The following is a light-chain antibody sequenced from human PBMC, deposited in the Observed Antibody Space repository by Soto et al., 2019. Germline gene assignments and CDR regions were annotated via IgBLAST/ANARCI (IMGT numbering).Light chain of an antibody. V-gene: IGKV3-20*01. CDR1: QSVSSSS. CDR3: QQYGSSLFT. Sequence: EIVLTQSPGTLSLSPGERATLSCRASQSVSSSSLAWYQQKPGQAPRLLIYDASSRATGIPDSFSGSGSGTDFPLTISRLEPEDFAVYYCQQYGSSLFTFGPGTKVDIK. J-gene: IGKJ3*01. CDR2: DAS.